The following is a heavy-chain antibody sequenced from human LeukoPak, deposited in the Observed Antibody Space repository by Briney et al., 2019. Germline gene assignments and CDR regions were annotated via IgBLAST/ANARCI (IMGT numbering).Heavy chain of an antibody. CDR1: GGSFSGYY. CDR2: IYDIGNT. J-gene: IGHJ3*02. Sequence: SETLSLTCAVYGGSFSGYYWSWIRQPPGKGLEWIGTIYDIGNTHYNPSLKSRVTISIDTPKNQFSLKLSSVTAADTAVYYCAEFLGGWNAFDIWGQGIMVTVSS. V-gene: IGHV4-34*01. CDR3: AEFLGGWNAFDI. D-gene: IGHD3-16*01.